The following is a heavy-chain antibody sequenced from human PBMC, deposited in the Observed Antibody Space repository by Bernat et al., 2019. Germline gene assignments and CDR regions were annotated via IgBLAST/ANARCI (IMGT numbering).Heavy chain of an antibody. CDR3: ARDSADDSSGYYAEY. Sequence: QVQLVESGGGVVQPGRSLRLSCAASGFTFSSYGMHWVRQAPGKGLEWVAVISYDGSNKYYADSVKGRFTISRDNSKNTLYLQMNSLRAEDTAVYYCARDSADDSSGYYAEYWGQGTLVTVSS. CDR2: ISYDGSNK. J-gene: IGHJ4*02. D-gene: IGHD3-22*01. V-gene: IGHV3-30*03. CDR1: GFTFSSYG.